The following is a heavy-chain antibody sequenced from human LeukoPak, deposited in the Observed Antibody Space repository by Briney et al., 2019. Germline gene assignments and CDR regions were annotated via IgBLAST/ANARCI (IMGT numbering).Heavy chain of an antibody. CDR3: ARSGYYDAFDI. V-gene: IGHV1-24*01. CDR1: GYTLTELS. Sequence: GASVKVSCKVSGYTLTELSMHWVRQAPGKGLEWMGGFDPEDGETIYAQKFQGRVTMTGDTSTDTAYMELSSLRSEDTAVYYCARSGYYDAFDIWGQGTMVTVSS. D-gene: IGHD2-15*01. CDR2: FDPEDGET. J-gene: IGHJ3*02.